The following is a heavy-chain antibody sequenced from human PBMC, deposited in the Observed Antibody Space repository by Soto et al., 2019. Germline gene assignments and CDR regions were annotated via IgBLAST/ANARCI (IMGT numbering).Heavy chain of an antibody. J-gene: IGHJ4*02. Sequence: EVQLVESGGGLVKPGGSLRLSCAASGFTFSSYSMNWVRQAPGKGLEWVSSISSSSSYIYYADSVKGRFTISRDNAKNSLYLQMNSLRAEDTAVDYCARGALVLRYFDWGQGTLVTVSS. V-gene: IGHV3-21*01. CDR2: ISSSSSYI. CDR3: ARGALVLRYFD. CDR1: GFTFSSYS. D-gene: IGHD3-9*01.